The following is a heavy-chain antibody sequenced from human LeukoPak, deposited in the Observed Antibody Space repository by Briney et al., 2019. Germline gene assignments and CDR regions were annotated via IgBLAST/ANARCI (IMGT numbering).Heavy chain of an antibody. Sequence: PSETLSLTCTVSGYSIRSGFYWGWIRQPPGKGLEWIGNIYHSGITYSTPSLKSRVTISVDTSKNQFSLKLSSVTAADTAVYYCARYRGANGYYFDYWGQGTLVTVSS. CDR3: ARYRGANGYYFDY. D-gene: IGHD3-10*01. V-gene: IGHV4-38-2*02. J-gene: IGHJ4*02. CDR2: IYHSGIT. CDR1: GYSIRSGFY.